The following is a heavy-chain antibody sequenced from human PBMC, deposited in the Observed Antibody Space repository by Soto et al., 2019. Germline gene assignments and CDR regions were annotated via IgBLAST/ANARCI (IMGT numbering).Heavy chain of an antibody. CDR1: GYTFTSYG. D-gene: IGHD6-19*01. V-gene: IGHV1-18*01. Sequence: ASVKVSCKASGYTFTSYGISWVRQAPGQGLEWMGWINAYNGNTNYAQKLQGRVTMTTDTSTSTAYMALRSLRSDDTAVYYCARDPVSGTYFDYWGQGALVTVSS. J-gene: IGHJ4*02. CDR2: INAYNGNT. CDR3: ARDPVSGTYFDY.